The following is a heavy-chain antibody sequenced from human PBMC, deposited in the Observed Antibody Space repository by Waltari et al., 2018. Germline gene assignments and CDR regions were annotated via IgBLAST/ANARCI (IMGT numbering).Heavy chain of an antibody. Sequence: EVQLLESGGGLVEPGGSLILSCAAPGFTVRHYGLSWVRQAPGKGLEWVSSISFSGSNTHYADSVKGRFTISRDNSRNTLYLQMNSLTAEDTAVYYCANQLWDRDVWGQGTTVTVSS. J-gene: IGHJ6*02. D-gene: IGHD5-18*01. CDR1: GFTVRHYG. CDR3: ANQLWDRDV. V-gene: IGHV3-23*01. CDR2: ISFSGSNT.